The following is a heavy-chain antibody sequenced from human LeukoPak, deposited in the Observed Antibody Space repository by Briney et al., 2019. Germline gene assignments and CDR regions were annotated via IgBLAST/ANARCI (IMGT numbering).Heavy chain of an antibody. V-gene: IGHV1-69*06. Sequence: ASVKVSCKASGGTFSSYAISWVRQAPGQGLEWMGGIIPIFGTANYAQKFQGRVTITADKSTSTAYMELSSLRSEDTAVYYCARYFSPALEQWLVRGFDPWGQGTLVTVSS. CDR3: ARYFSPALEQWLVRGFDP. J-gene: IGHJ5*02. CDR2: IIPIFGTA. CDR1: GGTFSSYA. D-gene: IGHD6-19*01.